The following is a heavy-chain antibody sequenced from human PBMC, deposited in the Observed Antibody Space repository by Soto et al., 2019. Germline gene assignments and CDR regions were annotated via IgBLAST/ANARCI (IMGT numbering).Heavy chain of an antibody. CDR2: INPSGGNT. D-gene: IGHD3-10*01. CDR1: GYTFTNNY. V-gene: IGHV1-46*01. J-gene: IGHJ4*02. CDR3: ARLPYGSGSYYNQYYFDY. Sequence: ASVKVSCKASGYTFTNNYVVWVRQAPGQGLEWMGIINPSGGNTIYAQKFQDRVTMTSDTSTSTIYIELSSLRSEDTAVFYCARLPYGSGSYYNQYYFDYWGQGTLVTVSS.